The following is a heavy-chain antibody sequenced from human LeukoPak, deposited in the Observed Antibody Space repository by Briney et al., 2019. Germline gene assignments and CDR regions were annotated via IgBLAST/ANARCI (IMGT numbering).Heavy chain of an antibody. J-gene: IGHJ4*02. D-gene: IGHD3-3*01. CDR3: ARVTYYDFWSGYSSNFDY. CDR2: IYYSGST. CDR1: GGSISSSSYY. V-gene: IGHV4-39*01. Sequence: SETLSLTCTVSGGSISSSSYYWGWIRQPPGKGLEWIGSIYYSGSTYYNPSLESRVTISVDTSKNQFSLKLSSVTAADTAVYYCARVTYYDFWSGYSSNFDYWGQGTLVTVSS.